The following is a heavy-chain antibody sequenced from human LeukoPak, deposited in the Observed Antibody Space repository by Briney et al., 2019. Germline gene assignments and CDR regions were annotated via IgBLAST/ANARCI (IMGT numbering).Heavy chain of an antibody. Sequence: GGSLRLSCAASGFTLSSYGMHWVRQAPGKGLEGVAFIRYDGSNKYYADSVKGRFTISRDNSKNTLYLQMNSLRAEDTAVYYCARGSIAAAANNWFDPWGQGTLVTVSS. CDR2: IRYDGSNK. V-gene: IGHV3-30*02. J-gene: IGHJ5*02. CDR1: GFTLSSYG. D-gene: IGHD6-13*01. CDR3: ARGSIAAAANNWFDP.